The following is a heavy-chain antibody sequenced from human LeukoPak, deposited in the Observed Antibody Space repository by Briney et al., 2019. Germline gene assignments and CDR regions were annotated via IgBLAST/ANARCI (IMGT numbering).Heavy chain of an antibody. V-gene: IGHV3-21*01. CDR1: EFTFSSET. J-gene: IGHJ5*02. CDR2: INSGGSYI. CDR3: ARAGAYNALNA. Sequence: SGGSLRLSCATSEFTFSSETLTWVRQAPGEGLEWVSSINSGGSYIDYADSVKGRLTISRDNTKNSLYLQMNSLRAEDTAVYYCARAGAYNALNAWGQGTLVTVSS. D-gene: IGHD5-24*01.